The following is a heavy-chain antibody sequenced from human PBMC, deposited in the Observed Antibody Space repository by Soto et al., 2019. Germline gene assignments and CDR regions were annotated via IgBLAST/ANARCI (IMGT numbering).Heavy chain of an antibody. D-gene: IGHD4-17*01. CDR1: GGSISSGDYY. CDR2: IYYSGST. CDR3: ARDHTVTDAFDI. V-gene: IGHV4-30-4*01. Sequence: PSATRSLTWTVSGGSISSGDYYWIWIRQPPGKGLEWIGYIYYSGSTYYNPSLKSRVTISVDTSKNQFSLKLSSVTAADTAVYYCARDHTVTDAFDIWGQGTMVTVSS. J-gene: IGHJ3*02.